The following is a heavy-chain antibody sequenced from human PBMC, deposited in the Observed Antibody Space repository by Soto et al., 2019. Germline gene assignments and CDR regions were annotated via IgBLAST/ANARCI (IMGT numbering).Heavy chain of an antibody. CDR1: GFTFSPYW. D-gene: IGHD1-26*01. CDR2: IKPDGSEK. CDR3: PRVSTHGGTYFYFDY. J-gene: IGHJ4*02. Sequence: PGGSLRLSCAASGFTFSPYWMSWVRQAPGKGLEWVANIKPDGSEKYYVDSVKGRFTISRDNGKNSLYLEVNGLRAEDTAVYRCPRVSTHGGTYFYFDYWGQGALVTVSS. V-gene: IGHV3-7*05.